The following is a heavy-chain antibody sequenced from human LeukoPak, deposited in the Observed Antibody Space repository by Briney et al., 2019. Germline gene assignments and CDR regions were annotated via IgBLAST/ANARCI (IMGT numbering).Heavy chain of an antibody. V-gene: IGHV4-30-2*01. CDR1: GGSIRSGGYS. J-gene: IGHJ4*02. Sequence: SETLSLTCAVSGGSIRSGGYSWSWIRQPPGKGLEWIGYIYHSGSTYYNPSLKSRVTISVDRSKNQFSLKLSSVTAADTAVYYCARGYGSGYDYWGQGTLVTVSS. CDR2: IYHSGST. D-gene: IGHD3-10*01. CDR3: ARGYGSGYDY.